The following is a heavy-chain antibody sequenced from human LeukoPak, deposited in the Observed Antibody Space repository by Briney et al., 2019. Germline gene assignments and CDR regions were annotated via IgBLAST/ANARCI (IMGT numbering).Heavy chain of an antibody. J-gene: IGHJ2*01. D-gene: IGHD4-17*01. CDR2: IKQDGSDI. CDR1: GFTFSNYW. V-gene: IGHV3-7*01. CDR3: ARALRSRCLFDL. Sequence: GGSLRLSCAASGFTFSNYWMSWVRQAPGKGLELVAYIKQDGSDIRYVDSVKGRFTISRDNVKNSLYLQMNSLRAEDTAVFYCARALRSRCLFDLWGRGTLVTVSS.